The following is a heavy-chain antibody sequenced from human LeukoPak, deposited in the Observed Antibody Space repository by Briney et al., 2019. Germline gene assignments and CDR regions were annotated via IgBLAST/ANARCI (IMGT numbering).Heavy chain of an antibody. CDR3: ARDTSSSPALWAFDI. CDR1: GGSISSYY. V-gene: IGHV4-4*07. CDR2: IYTSGST. J-gene: IGHJ3*02. Sequence: PSETLSLTCTVSGGSISSYYWSWIRQPAGKGLEWIGRIYTSGSTNYNPSLKSRVTMSVDTSKNQFSLKLSSVTAADTAVYYCARDTSSSPALWAFDIWGQGTIVTVSS. D-gene: IGHD6-6*01.